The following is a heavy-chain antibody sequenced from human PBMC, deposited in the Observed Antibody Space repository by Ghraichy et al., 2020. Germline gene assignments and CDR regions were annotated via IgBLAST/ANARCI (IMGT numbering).Heavy chain of an antibody. J-gene: IGHJ4*02. CDR2: IWYDGSNK. V-gene: IGHV3-33*01. Sequence: GESLRLSCAASGFTFSSYGMHWVRQAPGKGLEWVAVIWYDGSNKYYADSVKGRFTISRDNSKNTLYLQMNSLRAEDTAVYYCARDPAGTVTTFDYWGQGTLVTVSS. CDR3: ARDPAGTVTTFDY. D-gene: IGHD4-17*01. CDR1: GFTFSSYG.